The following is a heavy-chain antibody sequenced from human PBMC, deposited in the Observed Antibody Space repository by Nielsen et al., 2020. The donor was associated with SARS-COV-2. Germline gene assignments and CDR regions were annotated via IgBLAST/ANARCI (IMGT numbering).Heavy chain of an antibody. D-gene: IGHD6-19*01. CDR3: AKDIDPGYSSGRYSY. CDR2: ISWNSGSI. Sequence: SLKISCAASGFTFDDYAMHWVRQAPGKGLEWVSGISWNSGSIGYADSVKGRFTISRDNAKNSLYLQMNSLRAEDTALYYCAKDIDPGYSSGRYSYWGQGTLVTVSS. CDR1: GFTFDDYA. J-gene: IGHJ4*02. V-gene: IGHV3-9*01.